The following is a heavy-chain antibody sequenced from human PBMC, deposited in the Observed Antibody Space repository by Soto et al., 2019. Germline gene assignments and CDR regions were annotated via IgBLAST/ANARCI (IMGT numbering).Heavy chain of an antibody. CDR2: MIPIFGTA. Sequence: QVQLVQSGAEVRKPGSSVRVSCKASGGSFNRHTISWVRQAPGQGLEWMGGMIPIFGTANHAQKFQGRVTSIEDESTSTVYMELSSLRSDDTAIYYCARGGGYDRTDYYYAYWGQGTLVIASS. CDR1: GGSFNRHT. CDR3: ARGGGYDRTDYYYAY. V-gene: IGHV1-69*01. J-gene: IGHJ4*02. D-gene: IGHD3-22*01.